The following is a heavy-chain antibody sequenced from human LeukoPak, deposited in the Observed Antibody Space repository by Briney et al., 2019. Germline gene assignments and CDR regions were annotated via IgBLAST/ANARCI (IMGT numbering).Heavy chain of an antibody. CDR3: ARNPKRREADY. CDR2: ISSSGSTK. Sequence: GGSLRLSCAASGFIFNDYYISWIRQAPGMGLEWISYISSSGSTKYYADSVRGRFTISRDNPKNSVYLQMSSLRPEDTAVYYCARNPKRREADYWGQGTLVTVSS. CDR1: GFIFNDYY. D-gene: IGHD1-26*01. J-gene: IGHJ4*02. V-gene: IGHV3-11*01.